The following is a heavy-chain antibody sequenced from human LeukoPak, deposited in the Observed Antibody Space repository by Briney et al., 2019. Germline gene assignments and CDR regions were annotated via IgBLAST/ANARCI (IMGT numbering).Heavy chain of an antibody. J-gene: IGHJ4*02. D-gene: IGHD3-22*01. CDR2: FDPEDGET. CDR1: GYTLSELS. V-gene: IGHV1-24*01. CDR3: ATVPRYYYDSSGYYGY. Sequence: ASVKVSCKVSGYTLSELSMHWVRQAPGKGLEWMGGFDPEDGETIYAQKFHGRVTMTEDTSTDTAYMELSSLRSEDTAVYYCATVPRYYYDSSGYYGYWGQGTLVTVSS.